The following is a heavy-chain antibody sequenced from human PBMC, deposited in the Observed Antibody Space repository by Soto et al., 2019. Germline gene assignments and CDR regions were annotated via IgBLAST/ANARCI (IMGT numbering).Heavy chain of an antibody. D-gene: IGHD2-15*01. CDR1: GYSFTTYW. J-gene: IGHJ6*02. Sequence: PGESLKISCKGSGYSFTTYWIGWVRQAPGQGLEWMGWINPNSGGTNYAQKFQGRVTMTRDTSISTAYMELSRLRSDDTAVYYCARDEICSGGSCYGRDGMDVWGQGTTVTVSS. CDR3: ARDEICSGGSCYGRDGMDV. CDR2: INPNSGGT. V-gene: IGHV1-2*02.